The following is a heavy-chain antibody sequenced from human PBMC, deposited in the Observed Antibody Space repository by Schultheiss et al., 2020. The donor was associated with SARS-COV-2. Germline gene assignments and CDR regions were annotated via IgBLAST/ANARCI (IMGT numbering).Heavy chain of an antibody. V-gene: IGHV1-8*01. J-gene: IGHJ6*02. Sequence: ASVKVSCKASGYTFTSYDINWVRQATGQGLEWMGWMNPNSGNTGYAQKFQGWVTMTRDTSTSTVYMELSSLRSEDTAVYYCARWATVTTAYYYGMDVWGQGTTVTVSS. D-gene: IGHD4-11*01. CDR1: GYTFTSYD. CDR2: MNPNSGNT. CDR3: ARWATVTTAYYYGMDV.